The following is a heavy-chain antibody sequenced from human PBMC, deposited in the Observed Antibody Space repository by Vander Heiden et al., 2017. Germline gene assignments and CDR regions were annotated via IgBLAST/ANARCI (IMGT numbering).Heavy chain of an antibody. CDR2: ISYDGSNK. CDR3: ARDSGYCSATGCSTYFDY. D-gene: IGHD2-2*02. Sequence: QVQLEESGGGVVQPGRSLRLFCAASGFTFSSHAMHWVRQAPGKGLEWVAVISYDGSNKWYADSVKGRFTISRDNSKNTVYLQMNSLTAEDTAVYYCARDSGYCSATGCSTYFDYWGQGTLVTVSS. J-gene: IGHJ4*02. V-gene: IGHV3-30*14. CDR1: GFTFSSHA.